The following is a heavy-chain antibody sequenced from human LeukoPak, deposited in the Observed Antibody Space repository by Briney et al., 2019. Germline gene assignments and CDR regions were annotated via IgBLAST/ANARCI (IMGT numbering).Heavy chain of an antibody. V-gene: IGHV1-2*02. Sequence: ASVKVSCKASGYTFTGYYMHWVRQAPGQGLEWMGWINPNSGGTNYAQKFQGRVTMTRDTSISTAYMELSRLRSDDTAVYYCARDEVRAAAGPAEYFQHWGQGTLVTVSS. D-gene: IGHD6-13*01. CDR1: GYTFTGYY. J-gene: IGHJ1*01. CDR3: ARDEVRAAAGPAEYFQH. CDR2: INPNSGGT.